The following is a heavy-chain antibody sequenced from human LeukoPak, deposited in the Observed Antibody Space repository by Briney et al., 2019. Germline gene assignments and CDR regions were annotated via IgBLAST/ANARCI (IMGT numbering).Heavy chain of an antibody. CDR1: GFTFSSYG. CDR3: ATDREGDPSAYYLV. Sequence: PGRSLRLSCAASGFTFSSYGMHWVRQAPGKGLEWVSTISDNGGRTYYADSVKGRFTISRDNSKNTLLLQMNSLRAEDSAVYYCATDREGDPSAYYLVGGQGTLITVSS. J-gene: IGHJ4*02. CDR2: ISDNGGRT. D-gene: IGHD3-22*01. V-gene: IGHV3-23*01.